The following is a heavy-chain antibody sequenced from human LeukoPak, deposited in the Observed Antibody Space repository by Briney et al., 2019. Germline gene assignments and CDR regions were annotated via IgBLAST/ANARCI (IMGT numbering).Heavy chain of an antibody. CDR3: ERDYGA. CDR1: GFAFSSYW. CDR2: INSDGSST. D-gene: IGHD4/OR15-4a*01. J-gene: IGHJ5*02. Sequence: QPGGSLRLSCAASGFAFSSYWMHWVRQAPGKGLVWVSRINSDGSSTTYADSVQDRFTISRDNAKNTVYLQMNSLRVDDTAIYYCERDYGAWGQGTLVTVSP. V-gene: IGHV3-74*01.